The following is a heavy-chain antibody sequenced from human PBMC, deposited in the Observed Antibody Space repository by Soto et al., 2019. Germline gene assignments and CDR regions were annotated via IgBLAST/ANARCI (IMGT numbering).Heavy chain of an antibody. Sequence: SETQSLTCTVSGGSIRSGCYYWSWIRQHPGKGLEWIGYIYYSGSTYYNPSLKSRVTISVDTSKNQFSLKLSSVTAADTAVYYCAREPGYSGYERGMDVWGQGTTVTVSS. CDR1: GGSIRSGCYY. CDR2: IYYSGST. D-gene: IGHD5-12*01. CDR3: AREPGYSGYERGMDV. J-gene: IGHJ6*02. V-gene: IGHV4-31*03.